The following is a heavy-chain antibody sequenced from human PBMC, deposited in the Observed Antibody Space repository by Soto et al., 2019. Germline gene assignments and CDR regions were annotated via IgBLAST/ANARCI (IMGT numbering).Heavy chain of an antibody. CDR3: AVVSLFDWVYFDY. CDR2: INPNSGGT. CDR1: GYTFTGYY. Sequence: GASVKVSCKASGYTFTGYYMHWVRQAPGQGLEWMGWINPNSGGTNYAQKFQGRVTMTRDTSISTAYMELSRLRSDDTAVYYCAVVSLFDWVYFDYWGQGTLVTVSS. J-gene: IGHJ4*02. D-gene: IGHD3-9*01. V-gene: IGHV1-2*02.